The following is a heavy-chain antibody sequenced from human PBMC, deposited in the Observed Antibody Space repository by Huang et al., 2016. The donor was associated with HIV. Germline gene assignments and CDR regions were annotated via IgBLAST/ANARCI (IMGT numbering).Heavy chain of an antibody. CDR1: GGSIITHY. J-gene: IGHJ4*02. CDR3: ARDHHDFWRGYRRMYFFDH. V-gene: IGHV4-59*11. CDR2: IDYSGGT. Sequence: QVQLQESGPGLVKPSETLSLTCTVSGGSIITHYWSWIRQPPGKGLEWIGSIDYSGGTNFSPSLKSRVTILLDTSKNQFSLRVNSVTAADTAMYYCARDHHDFWRGYRRMYFFDHWGQGTLVTVSS. D-gene: IGHD3-3*01.